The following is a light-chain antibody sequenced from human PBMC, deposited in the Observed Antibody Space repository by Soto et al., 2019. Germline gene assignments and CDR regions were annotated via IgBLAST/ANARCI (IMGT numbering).Light chain of an antibody. V-gene: IGKV3-20*01. J-gene: IGKJ1*01. Sequence: EIVLTQSPGTLSLSPGKRATLSCRASQSISSSYLAWYQQRPGQAXRLXIYGASSRATGIPDRFSGNESGTEFTLTIRRLEPEDVEVYYGQQYGSSSWTFGQGTKVDIK. CDR3: QQYGSSSWT. CDR2: GAS. CDR1: QSISSSY.